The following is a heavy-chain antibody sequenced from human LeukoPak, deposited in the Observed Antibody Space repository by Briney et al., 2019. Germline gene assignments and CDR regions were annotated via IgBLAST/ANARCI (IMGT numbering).Heavy chain of an antibody. J-gene: IGHJ3*01. Sequence: GGSLRLSCLASGFTFSNTWMNWVRQAPGKGLEWVARIRCKRDGGTTDYAAPVKGRFTISRDDSKNTMYLQMNSLKAEDTAVYYCARDWYYAFDFWGQGTMVTVSS. V-gene: IGHV3-15*07. CDR1: GFTFSNTW. D-gene: IGHD2-21*02. CDR3: ARDWYYAFDF. CDR2: IRCKRDGGTT.